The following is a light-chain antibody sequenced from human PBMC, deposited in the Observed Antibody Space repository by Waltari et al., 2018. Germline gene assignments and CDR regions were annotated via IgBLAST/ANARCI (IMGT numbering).Light chain of an antibody. CDR3: MQATHCPLT. CDR2: KIS. V-gene: IGKV2-24*01. J-gene: IGKJ4*01. Sequence: DIVMTQIPLSSPVTLGQPASITCRPSQSLAHSDGNTYLSWLQQRPGQPPRLLIYKISNRLSGVPDRFSGSGAGTEFTLKISRVETEDVGVYFCMQATHCPLTFGGGTKVEIK. CDR1: QSLAHSDGNTY.